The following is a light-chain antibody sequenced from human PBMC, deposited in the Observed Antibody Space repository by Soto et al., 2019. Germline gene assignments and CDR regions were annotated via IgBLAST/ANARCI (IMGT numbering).Light chain of an antibody. Sequence: IVFAQSPGTLSLSPGERATLSCRASQSVSSSYLAWYQQKPGQAPRLLIYGASSRATGIPDRFSGGGSGADFTLFISRLEPEDFAVYYCQLYGNFSFGQGT. J-gene: IGKJ5*01. CDR1: QSVSSSY. CDR3: QLYGNFS. CDR2: GAS. V-gene: IGKV3-20*01.